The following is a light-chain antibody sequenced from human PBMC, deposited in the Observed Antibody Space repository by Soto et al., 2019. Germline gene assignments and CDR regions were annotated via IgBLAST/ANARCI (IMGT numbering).Light chain of an antibody. J-gene: IGKJ3*01. Sequence: DIQMTQSPSTLSASVGDRVTITCRASQSISSWLAWYQQKPGKAPKLLIYKASSLESGVPSRFSGSGSGTEFTLTISSLQPEDFATYYCLHLNSYSPDTFGPGTKVDIK. CDR3: LHLNSYSPDT. CDR2: KAS. CDR1: QSISSW. V-gene: IGKV1-5*03.